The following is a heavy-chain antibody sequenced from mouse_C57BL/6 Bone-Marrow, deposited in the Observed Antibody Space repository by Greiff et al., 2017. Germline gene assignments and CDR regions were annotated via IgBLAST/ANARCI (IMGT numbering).Heavy chain of an antibody. CDR3: ARSCWDGDY. Sequence: EVQLQQSGPELVKPGASVKISCKASGYTFTDYYMNWVKQSHGKSLEWIGDINPNNGGTSYNQKFKGKATLTVDKTSSTAYMELRSLTSEDSAVYYCARSCWDGDYWGQGTTLTVSS. CDR2: INPNNGGT. D-gene: IGHD4-1*01. V-gene: IGHV1-26*01. J-gene: IGHJ2*01. CDR1: GYTFTDYY.